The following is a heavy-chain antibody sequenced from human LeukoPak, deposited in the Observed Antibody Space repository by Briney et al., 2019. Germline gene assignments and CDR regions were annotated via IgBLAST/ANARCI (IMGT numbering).Heavy chain of an antibody. CDR3: ARGTHWFDP. Sequence: QPGGPLRLSCAASGFSFSSYWVHWVRQAPGKGLVWVSHINSDGTTTNYADSVEGRFTISRDNAKNTLYLQMNSLRAEDTAVYYCARGTHWFDPWGQGTLVTVSS. V-gene: IGHV3-74*01. J-gene: IGHJ5*02. CDR2: INSDGTTT. CDR1: GFSFSSYW.